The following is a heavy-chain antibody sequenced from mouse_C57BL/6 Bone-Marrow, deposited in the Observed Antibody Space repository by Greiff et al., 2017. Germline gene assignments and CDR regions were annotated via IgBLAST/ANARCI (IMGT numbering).Heavy chain of an antibody. CDR1: GYAFSSYW. CDR3: ARKVRYYGSLDY. CDR2: IYPGDGDT. D-gene: IGHD1-1*01. J-gene: IGHJ2*01. V-gene: IGHV1-80*01. Sequence: QVQLQQSGAELVKPGALVKISCKASGYAFSSYWMNWVKQRPGKGLEWIGQIYPGDGDTHYNGKFQGKATLTAANSSSTAYMQLSSLTSDDSAAYFCARKVRYYGSLDYWGQGTTLTVSS.